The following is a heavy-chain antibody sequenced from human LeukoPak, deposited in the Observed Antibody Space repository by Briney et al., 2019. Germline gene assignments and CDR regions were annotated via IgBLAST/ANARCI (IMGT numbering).Heavy chain of an antibody. Sequence: CXXSGFTFXDYSMHWVRQAPGKGLEWISLIYWEGDSTYYADSVKGGFTISREKSKNSLYLKKNRVRTEDTDLYYXXXXTSAYGSGSHVDYWGQGTLVTVSS. CDR3: XXXTSAYGSGSHVDY. V-gene: IGHV3-43*01. J-gene: IGHJ4*02. CDR1: GFTFXDYS. CDR2: IYWEGDST. D-gene: IGHD3-10*01.